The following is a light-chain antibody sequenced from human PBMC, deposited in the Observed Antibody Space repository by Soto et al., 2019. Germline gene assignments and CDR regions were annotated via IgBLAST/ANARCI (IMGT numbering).Light chain of an antibody. CDR2: YVT. CDR1: SSDIGGQKS. Sequence: QSALTQPASVSGSPGQSITISCTGTSSDIGGQKSVSGFQHHPGKAPKLIIYYVTNRPSGVANRFSGSKSGNTASLTISGLQAEDEADYYCGSFTSSTTWVFGGGTKLTLL. V-gene: IGLV2-14*03. J-gene: IGLJ3*02. CDR3: GSFTSSTTWV.